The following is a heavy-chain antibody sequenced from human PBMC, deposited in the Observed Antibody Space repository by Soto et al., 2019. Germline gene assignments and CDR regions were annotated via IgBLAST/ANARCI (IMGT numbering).Heavy chain of an antibody. CDR2: ISFDGSQK. CDR3: AKDLSGWSPFDY. V-gene: IGHV3-30*18. J-gene: IGHJ4*02. D-gene: IGHD6-19*01. Sequence: PGGSLRLSCAASGFAFSSFGMHWVRQAPGTGLEWVALISFDGSQKYYADSVKGRFTVSRDNSKNTLYLQLNSLRAEDTAVYYCAKDLSGWSPFDYWGQGTLVTVSS. CDR1: GFAFSSFG.